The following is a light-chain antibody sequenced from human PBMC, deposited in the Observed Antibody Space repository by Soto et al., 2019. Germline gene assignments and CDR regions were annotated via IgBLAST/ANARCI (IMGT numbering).Light chain of an antibody. CDR3: EQYDNSPMYS. Sequence: VLTQSPGTLSLSPGERASLSCRTSQTVRSGYLAWYQQKPGQAPRLLIYGGSNRATGIPDRFSGSGSATDFTLAVSRVEPEDSAVYCCEQYDNSPMYSGGEGTKLEIK. J-gene: IGKJ2*03. CDR1: QTVRSGY. CDR2: GGS. V-gene: IGKV3-20*01.